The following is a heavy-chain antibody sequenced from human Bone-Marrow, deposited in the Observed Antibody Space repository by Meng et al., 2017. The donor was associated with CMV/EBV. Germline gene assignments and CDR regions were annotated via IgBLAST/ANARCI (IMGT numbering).Heavy chain of an antibody. Sequence: SLKISCAASGFTFDDYAMHWVRQAPGKGLEWVSGISWNSGSIGYADSVTGRFTISRDNSKNSLYLQMNSLRTEDTALYYCAKGDFRAVAAKGAIDIWGQGTMVTVSS. D-gene: IGHD6-19*01. CDR3: AKGDFRAVAAKGAIDI. CDR2: ISWNSGSI. V-gene: IGHV3-9*01. CDR1: GFTFDDYA. J-gene: IGHJ3*02.